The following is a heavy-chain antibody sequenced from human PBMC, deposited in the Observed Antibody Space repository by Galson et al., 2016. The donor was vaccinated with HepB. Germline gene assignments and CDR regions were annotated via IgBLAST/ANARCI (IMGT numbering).Heavy chain of an antibody. Sequence: SLRLSCAAPGFTFTSYGMHWVRQAPGKGLEWVALISDDGNNKDYVDSVKGRFTISRDNSKSTLYLQMNSLRAEDTAVYYCAKLNSNYYYYYGMDVWGKGTTVTVSS. J-gene: IGHJ6*04. CDR2: ISDDGNNK. D-gene: IGHD4-11*01. V-gene: IGHV3-30*18. CDR3: AKLNSNYYYYYGMDV. CDR1: GFTFTSYG.